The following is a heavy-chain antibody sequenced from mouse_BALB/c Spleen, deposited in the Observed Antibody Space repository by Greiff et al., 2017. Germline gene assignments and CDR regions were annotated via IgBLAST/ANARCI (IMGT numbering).Heavy chain of an antibody. Sequence: VQLQQSGAELARPGASVKMSCKASGYTFTSYTMHWVKQRSGQGLEWIGWFYPGSGSIKYNEKFKDKATLTADKSSSTVYMELSRLTSEDSAVYFCARHDRYYRYDGPWFAYWGQGTLVTVSA. CDR3: ARHDRYYRYDGPWFAY. CDR1: GYTFTSYT. CDR2: FYPGSGSI. J-gene: IGHJ3*01. D-gene: IGHD2-14*01. V-gene: IGHV1-62-2*01.